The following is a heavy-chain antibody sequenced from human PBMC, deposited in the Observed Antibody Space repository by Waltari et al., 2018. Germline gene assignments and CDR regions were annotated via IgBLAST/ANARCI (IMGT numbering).Heavy chain of an antibody. Sequence: QVQLQQWGAGLLKPSETLSLTCAVYGGSFSGYYWSWLGQPPGQGLEWIGEINHSGSTNYNPSLKSRVTISVDTSKNQFSLKLSSVTAADTAVYYCARVQVKYDSSGYYYYGMDVWGQGTTVTVSS. J-gene: IGHJ6*02. CDR3: ARVQVKYDSSGYYYYGMDV. V-gene: IGHV4-34*01. CDR2: INHSGST. CDR1: GGSFSGYY. D-gene: IGHD3-22*01.